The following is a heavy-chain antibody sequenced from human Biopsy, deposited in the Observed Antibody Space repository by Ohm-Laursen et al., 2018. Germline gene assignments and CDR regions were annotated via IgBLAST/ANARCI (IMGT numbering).Heavy chain of an antibody. D-gene: IGHD6-19*01. CDR2: IYYTGKT. V-gene: IGHV4-59*02. Sequence: SDTLSLTCTVSGGSVSDHYWSWLRQTPGKGLEWLGYIYYTGKTTYNPSLESRITISVDTPKNKFSLQLDSMTAADTAVYYCGRVWLWRGYGMDVWGQGTTVTVSS. CDR1: GGSVSDHY. J-gene: IGHJ6*02. CDR3: GRVWLWRGYGMDV.